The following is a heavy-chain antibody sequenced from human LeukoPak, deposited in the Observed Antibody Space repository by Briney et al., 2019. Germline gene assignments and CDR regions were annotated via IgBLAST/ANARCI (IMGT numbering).Heavy chain of an antibody. Sequence: KPSETLSLTCTVSGGSISSGDYYWSWIRQPPGKGLEWIGSIYHSGSTYYNPSLKSRVTISVDTSKNQFSLKLSSVTAADTAVYYCASYSSSKAFDIWGQGTMVTVSS. CDR3: ASYSSSKAFDI. J-gene: IGHJ3*02. CDR2: IYHSGST. D-gene: IGHD4-11*01. CDR1: GGSISSGDYY. V-gene: IGHV4-30-4*08.